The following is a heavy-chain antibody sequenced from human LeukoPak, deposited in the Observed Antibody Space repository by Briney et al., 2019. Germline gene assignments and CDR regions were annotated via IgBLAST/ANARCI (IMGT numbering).Heavy chain of an antibody. J-gene: IGHJ4*02. V-gene: IGHV3-7*01. CDR2: IKQDGSET. D-gene: IGHD2-2*01. CDR3: ARLEPAWGYFEY. Sequence: PGGSLRLSCAASRFTFSTYWMSWVRQAPGKGLEWVANIKQDGSETYYVDSVKGRFTISRDNAKNSLYLQINSLRGEDTAVYYCARLEPAWGYFEYWGQGTLVTVSS. CDR1: RFTFSTYW.